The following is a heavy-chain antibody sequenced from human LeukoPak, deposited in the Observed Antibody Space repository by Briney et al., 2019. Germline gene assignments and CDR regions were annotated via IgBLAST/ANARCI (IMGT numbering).Heavy chain of an antibody. D-gene: IGHD6-19*01. V-gene: IGHV3-7*01. CDR2: IKQDGSGK. J-gene: IGHJ4*02. CDR3: ARDCSSSGCLDY. CDR1: GFTFSSYW. Sequence: GGSLRLSCAASGFTFSSYWMSWVRQAPGKGLEWVANIKQDGSGKRYVDSVKGRFTTSRDNAKNSLFLDMNSLGAEDTAMYYCARDCSSSGCLDYWGQGTLVTVSS.